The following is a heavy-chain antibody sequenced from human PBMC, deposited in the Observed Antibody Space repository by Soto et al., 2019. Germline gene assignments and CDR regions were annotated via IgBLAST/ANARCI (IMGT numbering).Heavy chain of an antibody. CDR3: ARDYVDYGDYLNWFDP. CDR2: IYTSGST. V-gene: IGHV4-4*07. D-gene: IGHD4-17*01. J-gene: IGHJ5*02. CDR1: GGSISSYY. Sequence: NTSETLSLTCTVSGGSISSYYWSWIRQPAGKGLEWIGRIYTSGSTNYNPSLKSRVTMSVDTSKNQFSLKLSSVTAADTAVYYCARDYVDYGDYLNWFDPWGQGTLVTVSS.